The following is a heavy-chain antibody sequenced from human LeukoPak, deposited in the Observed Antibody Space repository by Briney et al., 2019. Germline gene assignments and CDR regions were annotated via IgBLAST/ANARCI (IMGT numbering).Heavy chain of an antibody. Sequence: ASVKVSCKVSGYTLTELSMHWVRQAPGKGLEWMGGFDPEDGETTYAQNLQGRVTMTEDTSTDIAYLELSSLRSEDTAVYYCARSNRIVVPPAMGIDYWGQGTLVTVSS. D-gene: IGHD2-2*01. CDR1: GYTLTELS. CDR2: FDPEDGET. CDR3: ARSNRIVVPPAMGIDY. J-gene: IGHJ4*02. V-gene: IGHV1-24*01.